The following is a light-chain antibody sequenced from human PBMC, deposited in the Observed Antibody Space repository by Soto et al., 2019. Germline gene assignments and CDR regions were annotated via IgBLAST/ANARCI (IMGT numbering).Light chain of an antibody. CDR3: QSYDSSRSGNWV. Sequence: QSVLTQPPSVSGAPGQRVTISCTGSSSNIGAGYDVHWYQQLPGTAPKLLIYGNSNRPSGVPDRFSGSKSGTSASLAITGLQAEDEADYYCQSYDSSRSGNWVFGGGTQLTVL. V-gene: IGLV1-40*01. J-gene: IGLJ3*02. CDR2: GNS. CDR1: SSNIGAGYD.